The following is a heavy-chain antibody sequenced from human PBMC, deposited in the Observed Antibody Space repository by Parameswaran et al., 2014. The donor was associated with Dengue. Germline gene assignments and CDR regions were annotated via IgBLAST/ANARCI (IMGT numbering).Heavy chain of an antibody. V-gene: IGHV1-8*01. CDR2: MNPSSGDT. CDR3: ARGGAFADSPSSPFRATADI. Sequence: WVRQAPGQGLEWMGWMNPSSGDTGSAQKFQGRLTMTRDTSIGTAYMELNSLISEDTARYYCARGGAFADSPSSPFRATADIWGLGTMVTVSS. D-gene: IGHD2-21*02. J-gene: IGHJ3*02.